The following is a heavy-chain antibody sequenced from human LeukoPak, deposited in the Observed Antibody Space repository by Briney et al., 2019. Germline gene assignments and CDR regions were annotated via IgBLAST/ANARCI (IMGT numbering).Heavy chain of an antibody. V-gene: IGHV4-39*01. Sequence: SETLSLTCTVSGGSISSSSYYWGWIRQPPGKGLEWIGSIYYSGSTYYNPSLKSRVTISVDTSKNQFSLKLSSVTAADTAVYYCARQARDYIDYWGQGTLVTVPS. CDR1: GGSISSSSYY. J-gene: IGHJ4*02. CDR2: IYYSGST. CDR3: ARQARDYIDY.